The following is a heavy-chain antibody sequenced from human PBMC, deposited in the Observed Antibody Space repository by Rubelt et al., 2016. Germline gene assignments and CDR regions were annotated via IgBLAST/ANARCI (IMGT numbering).Heavy chain of an antibody. J-gene: IGHJ6*02. V-gene: IGHV4-34*01. CDR1: GGSFSGYY. CDR3: ARGRRGSSSWLGRDYYGMDV. Sequence: QVQPQQWGAGLLKPSETLSLTCAVYGGSFSGYYWSWIRQPPGKGLEWIGEINHSGSTNYNPSLKSRVTISVDTSKNQFSLKLSSVTAADTAVYYCARGRRGSSSWLGRDYYGMDVWGQGTTVTVSS. CDR2: INHSGST. D-gene: IGHD6-13*01.